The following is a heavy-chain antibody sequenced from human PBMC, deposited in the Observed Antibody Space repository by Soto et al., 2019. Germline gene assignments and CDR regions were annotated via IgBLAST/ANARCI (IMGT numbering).Heavy chain of an antibody. Sequence: EVQLLESGGGLVQPGGSLRLSCAASGFTFSSYAMSWVRQAPGKGLEWVSAISGSGGRTYYADSVKGLFTISKDNSKNTLYMNMNGLGAEDTAGDYCAKGGDIVVVVAAKGPFDYWGQGTLVTVSS. CDR1: GFTFSSYA. CDR2: ISGSGGRT. D-gene: IGHD2-15*01. V-gene: IGHV3-23*01. CDR3: AKGGDIVVVVAAKGPFDY. J-gene: IGHJ4*02.